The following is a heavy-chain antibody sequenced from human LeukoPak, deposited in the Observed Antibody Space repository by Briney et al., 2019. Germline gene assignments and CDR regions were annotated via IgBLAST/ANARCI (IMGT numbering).Heavy chain of an antibody. J-gene: IGHJ4*02. CDR3: AKAAGQWVVGGHYYFDY. D-gene: IGHD6-19*01. V-gene: IGHV3-23*01. Sequence: PGGSLRLSCAASGFTVSSNYMSWVRQAPGKGLECVSGISGSGGSSYYADSVKGRFTISRDNSKNMLYLQMNSLRAEDTAVYYCAKAAGQWVVGGHYYFDYWGQGTLVTVSS. CDR1: GFTVSSNY. CDR2: ISGSGGSS.